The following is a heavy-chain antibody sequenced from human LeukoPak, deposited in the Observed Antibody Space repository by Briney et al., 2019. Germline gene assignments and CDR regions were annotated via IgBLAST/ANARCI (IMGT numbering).Heavy chain of an antibody. V-gene: IGHV4-59*12. CDR1: GGSISSYY. J-gene: IGHJ4*02. CDR3: AREGYRSGWENYFDY. CDR2: TYYSGNT. D-gene: IGHD6-19*01. Sequence: SETLSLTCTVSGGSISSYYWSWIRQPPGKGLEWIGYTYYSGNTNYNPSLKSRVTISVDTSKNQFSLKLSSVTAADTAVYYCAREGYRSGWENYFDYWGQGTLVTVSS.